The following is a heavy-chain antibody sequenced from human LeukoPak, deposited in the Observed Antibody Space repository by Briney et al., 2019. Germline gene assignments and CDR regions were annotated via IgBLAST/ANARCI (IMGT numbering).Heavy chain of an antibody. D-gene: IGHD1-14*01. V-gene: IGHV4-4*07. J-gene: IGHJ4*02. CDR2: IYTSGST. Sequence: SETLSPTCTVSGGSISSYYWSWIRQPAGKGLEWIGRIYTSGSTNYNPSLKSRVTMSVDTSKNQFSLKLSSVTAADTAVYYCARLGRAHNGDYYFDYWGQGTLVTVSS. CDR3: ARLGRAHNGDYYFDY. CDR1: GGSISSYY.